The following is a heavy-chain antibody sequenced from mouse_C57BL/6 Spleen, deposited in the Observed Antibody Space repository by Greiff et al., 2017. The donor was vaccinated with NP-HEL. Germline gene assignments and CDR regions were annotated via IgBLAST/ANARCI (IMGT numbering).Heavy chain of an antibody. CDR3: ARGMIYYDYDEDFDY. D-gene: IGHD2-4*01. V-gene: IGHV1-81*01. CDR2: IYPRSGNT. Sequence: QVQLQQSGAELARPGASVKLSCKASGYTFTSYGISWVKQRTGQGLEWIGEIYPRSGNTYYNEKFKGKATLTADKSSSTAYMELRSLTSEDSAVYFCARGMIYYDYDEDFDYWGQGTTLTVSS. CDR1: GYTFTSYG. J-gene: IGHJ2*01.